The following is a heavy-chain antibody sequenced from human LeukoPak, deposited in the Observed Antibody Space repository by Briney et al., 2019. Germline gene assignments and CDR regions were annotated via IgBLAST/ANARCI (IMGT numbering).Heavy chain of an antibody. J-gene: IGHJ3*02. CDR3: ARHSYYYDSSGYWRVDAFDI. CDR1: GGSISSSSYY. D-gene: IGHD3-22*01. Sequence: PSETLSLTCTVSGGSISSSSYYWGWIRQPPGKGLEWIGSIYYSGSTYYNPSLKSRVTISVDTSKNQFSLKLSSVTAADTAVYYCARHSYYYDSSGYWRVDAFDIWGQGTMVTVSS. CDR2: IYYSGST. V-gene: IGHV4-39*01.